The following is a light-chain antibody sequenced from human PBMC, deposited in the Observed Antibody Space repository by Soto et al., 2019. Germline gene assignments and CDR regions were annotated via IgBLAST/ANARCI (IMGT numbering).Light chain of an antibody. CDR2: KAS. CDR1: QSISNW. J-gene: IGKJ2*01. V-gene: IGKV1-5*03. Sequence: IQMTQSPSTLSASVGDRVTITCRASQSISNWLAWYQQKPGKAPELLIYKASRLQSGVPSRFSGSGSGTEFTLTISSLQPDDLATYYCQQYTSYYTFGQGTKLEL. CDR3: QQYTSYYT.